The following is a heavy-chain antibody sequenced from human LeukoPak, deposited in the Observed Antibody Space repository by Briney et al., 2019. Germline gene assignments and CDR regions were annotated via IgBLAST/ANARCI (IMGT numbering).Heavy chain of an antibody. Sequence: GASVKVSCKASGYTFTGYYMHWVRQAPGQGLEWMGRINPKSGGTKYAQKLQGRVTMTRDTSISTAYMEMSRLRSEDTAVYYCARVVVLRYFDWSPEFDYWGQGTLVTVSS. CDR1: GYTFTGYY. J-gene: IGHJ4*02. CDR3: ARVVVLRYFDWSPEFDY. V-gene: IGHV1-2*06. D-gene: IGHD3-9*01. CDR2: INPKSGGT.